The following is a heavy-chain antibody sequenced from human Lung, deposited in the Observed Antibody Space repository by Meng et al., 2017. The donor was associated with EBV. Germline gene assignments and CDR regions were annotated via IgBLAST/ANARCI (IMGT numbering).Heavy chain of an antibody. D-gene: IGHD3-22*01. J-gene: IGHJ4*02. Sequence: QVQHVVSGAELPQAGASVKVSCKTSGYIFSKYGVSWVRQAPGQGLEWMGWISPYNDNTKYTQKLQGRVNMTTDTSTNTAYMELRSLRSDDTAVYYCARAGHGSGYYYTHLDYWGQGTLVTVSS. CDR1: GYIFSKYG. CDR3: ARAGHGSGYYYTHLDY. CDR2: ISPYNDNT. V-gene: IGHV1-18*04.